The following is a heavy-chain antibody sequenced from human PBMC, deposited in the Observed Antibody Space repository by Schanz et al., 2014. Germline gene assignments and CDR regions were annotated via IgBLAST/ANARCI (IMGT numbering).Heavy chain of an antibody. CDR1: GFRLSTYG. CDR2: ISGSGGDT. J-gene: IGHJ4*02. V-gene: IGHV3-NL1*01. Sequence: VQLVESGGGVVQPGGSLRLSCAASGFRLSTYGMHWVRQAPGKGLEWVSAISGSGGDTYYAESVKGRFAISRDNSKDTLYLQMNSLRTEDTAVYYCAGDWASGRYYSDYWGQGTLVTVSS. D-gene: IGHD1-26*01. CDR3: AGDWASGRYYSDY.